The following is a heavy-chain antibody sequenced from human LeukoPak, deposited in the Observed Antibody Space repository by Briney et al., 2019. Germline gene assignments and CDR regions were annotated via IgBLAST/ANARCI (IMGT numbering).Heavy chain of an antibody. D-gene: IGHD3-10*01. CDR2: IIPTFGTA. CDR3: ARDLDGSGSIDY. CDR1: GGTFRSYA. Sequence: SVKVSCKASGGTFRSYAISWVRQAPGEGLEWMGGIIPTFGTANYAQKFQGRVTITADESTSTAYMELSSLRSEDTAVYYCARDLDGSGSIDYWGQGTLVTVSS. V-gene: IGHV1-69*13. J-gene: IGHJ4*02.